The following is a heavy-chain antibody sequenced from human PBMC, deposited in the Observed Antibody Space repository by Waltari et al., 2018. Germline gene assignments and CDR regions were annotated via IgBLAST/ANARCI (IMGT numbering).Heavy chain of an antibody. CDR2: ITTNTVNP. CDR1: GYTFTDYA. Sequence: QVQLAQSGSELKKPGASVKISCKASGYTFTDYAINWVRQAPGQGLGLMGWITTNTVNPPEAQCSAGRCVFSLDTSGSTAYLQITSLKTEDSAVYYCAREVVPPHTIVVNWFDPWGQGTLVTVSS. D-gene: IGHD2-2*01. CDR3: AREVVPPHTIVVNWFDP. V-gene: IGHV7-4-1*02. J-gene: IGHJ5*02.